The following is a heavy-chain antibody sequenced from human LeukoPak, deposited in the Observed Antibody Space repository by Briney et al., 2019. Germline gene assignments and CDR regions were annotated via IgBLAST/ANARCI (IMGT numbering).Heavy chain of an antibody. J-gene: IGHJ6*03. V-gene: IGHV4-34*01. Sequence: SETLSLTCAVYGGSFSGYYCSWIRQPPGKGLEYIGEINHRGSANYNPSLKSRVTISLDTSKNQFSLKLSSVTAADTAVYYCARGGGRKLFGGGSYYYYIDVWGKGTKVTVPS. CDR2: INHRGSA. CDR3: ARGGGRKLFGGGSYYYYIDV. D-gene: IGHD3-16*01. CDR1: GGSFSGYY.